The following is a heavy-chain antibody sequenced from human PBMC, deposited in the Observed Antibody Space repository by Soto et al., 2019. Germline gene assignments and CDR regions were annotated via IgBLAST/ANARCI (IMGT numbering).Heavy chain of an antibody. D-gene: IGHD2-15*01. V-gene: IGHV1-69*02. CDR1: GGTFSSYT. J-gene: IGHJ3*02. Sequence: SVKVSCKASGGTFSSYTISWVRQAPGQGLEWMGRIIPILGIANYAQKFQGRVTITADKSTSTAYMELSSLRSEDTAVYYCARLEVYCSGGSCYLNAFDIWGQGTMVTVSS. CDR3: ARLEVYCSGGSCYLNAFDI. CDR2: IIPILGIA.